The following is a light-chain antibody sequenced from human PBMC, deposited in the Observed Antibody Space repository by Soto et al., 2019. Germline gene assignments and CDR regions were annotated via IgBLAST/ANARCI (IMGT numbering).Light chain of an antibody. CDR1: RDITNY. V-gene: IGKV1-17*03. CDR2: AAS. J-gene: IGKJ2*01. Sequence: DTQMTQSPSAISASVGDRVTITCRASRDITNYVAWFQQKPGQVPNRLIYAASSLHRGVPSRFSGSGSWTEFTRTISSLQSEDFATYYCLQHNTYPHTFGQGTKLEIK. CDR3: LQHNTYPHT.